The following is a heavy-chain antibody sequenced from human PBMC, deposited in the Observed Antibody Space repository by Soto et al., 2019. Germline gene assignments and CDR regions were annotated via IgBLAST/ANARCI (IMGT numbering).Heavy chain of an antibody. CDR2: LWYDGSNK. J-gene: IGHJ4*02. Sequence: QVQLVESGGGVVQPGRSLRLSCAASGFTFSSYGMHGVRQAPGKGLEWVAVLWYDGSNKYYADSVKGRFTISRDNSKNTLYLQMNSLRAEDTAVYYCARVVESAVDTALGLDYWGQGTLVTVSS. V-gene: IGHV3-33*01. CDR3: ARVVESAVDTALGLDY. D-gene: IGHD5-18*01. CDR1: GFTFSSYG.